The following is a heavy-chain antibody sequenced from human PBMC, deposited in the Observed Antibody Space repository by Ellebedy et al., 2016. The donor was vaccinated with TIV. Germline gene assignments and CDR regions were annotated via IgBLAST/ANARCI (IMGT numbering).Heavy chain of an antibody. V-gene: IGHV1-24*01. D-gene: IGHD6-13*01. Sequence: ASVKVSXXVSGYTLTELSMHWVRQAPGKGLEWMGGFDPEDGETIYAQKFQGRVTMTEDTSTDTAYMELSSLRSEDTAVYYCARVTAAAGTYGMDVWGQGTTVTVSS. CDR3: ARVTAAAGTYGMDV. J-gene: IGHJ6*02. CDR2: FDPEDGET. CDR1: GYTLTELS.